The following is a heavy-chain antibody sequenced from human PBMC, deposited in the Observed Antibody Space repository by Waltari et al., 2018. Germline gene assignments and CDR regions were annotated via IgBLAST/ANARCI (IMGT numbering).Heavy chain of an antibody. CDR2: INHSGST. V-gene: IGHV4-34*01. CDR1: GGSFSGYY. J-gene: IGHJ4*02. Sequence: QVQLQQWGAGLLKPSETLSLTCAVYGGSFSGYYWSWIRQPPGKGLEWIGEINHSGSTNYNPSLKSRVTISVDTSKNQFSLKLSSVTAADTAVYYCATGMGDGDLVGYYFDYWGQGTLVTVSS. D-gene: IGHD3-16*01. CDR3: ATGMGDGDLVGYYFDY.